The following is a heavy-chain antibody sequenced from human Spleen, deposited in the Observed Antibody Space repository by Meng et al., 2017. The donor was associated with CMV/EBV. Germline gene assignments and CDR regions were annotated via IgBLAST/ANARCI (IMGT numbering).Heavy chain of an antibody. CDR3: AKAGRFRVTDY. Sequence: SCKASGHTFSGYYMHWVRQAPGEGLEWMGWINPNSGGTKYAQKFEDRVTMTGDTSINTAYMELSRLRSDDTAVYYCAKAGRFRVTDYWGQGTLVTVSS. CDR2: INPNSGGT. D-gene: IGHD5-18*01. CDR1: GHTFSGYY. V-gene: IGHV1-2*02. J-gene: IGHJ4*02.